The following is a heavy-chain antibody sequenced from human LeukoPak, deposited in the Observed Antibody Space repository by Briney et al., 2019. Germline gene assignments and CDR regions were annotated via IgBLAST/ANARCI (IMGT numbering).Heavy chain of an antibody. J-gene: IGHJ4*02. V-gene: IGHV1-46*01. Sequence: ASVKVSRKASGNTFTSYYLHWVRQAPGQGLEWMGIINPSGDNTNYAQKFQGRVTMTRDTSTSTVYMELSSLRSEDTAVYYCARVGIGELMSESHFDYWGQGTLVTVSS. D-gene: IGHD3-10*01. CDR3: ARVGIGELMSESHFDY. CDR1: GNTFTSYY. CDR2: INPSGDNT.